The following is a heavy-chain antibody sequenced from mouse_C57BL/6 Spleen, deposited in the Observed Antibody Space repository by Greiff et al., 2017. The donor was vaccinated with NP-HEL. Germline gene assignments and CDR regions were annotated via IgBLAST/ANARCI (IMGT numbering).Heavy chain of an antibody. CDR2: IWSGGST. CDR1: GFSLTSYG. Sequence: QVHVKQSGPGLVQPSQSLSITCTVSGFSLTSYGVHWVRQSPGKGLEWLGVIWSGGSTDYNAAFISRLSISKDNSKSQVFFKMNSLQADDTAIYYCARNSYYSTAWFAYWGQGTLVTVSA. J-gene: IGHJ3*01. D-gene: IGHD2-5*01. V-gene: IGHV2-2*01. CDR3: ARNSYYSTAWFAY.